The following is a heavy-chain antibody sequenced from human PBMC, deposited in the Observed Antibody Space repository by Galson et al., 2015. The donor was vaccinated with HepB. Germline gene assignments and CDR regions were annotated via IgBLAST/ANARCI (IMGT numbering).Heavy chain of an antibody. J-gene: IGHJ4*02. CDR1: GFTFSSYG. V-gene: IGHV3-30*18. CDR2: ISYDGSNK. D-gene: IGHD5-18*01. CDR3: AKDSIQLPIGYFDY. Sequence: SLRLSCAASGFTFSSYGMHWVRQAPGKGLEWVAVISYDGSNKYYADSVKGRFTISRDNSKNTLYLQMNSLRAEDTAVYYCAKDSIQLPIGYFDYWGQGTLVTVSS.